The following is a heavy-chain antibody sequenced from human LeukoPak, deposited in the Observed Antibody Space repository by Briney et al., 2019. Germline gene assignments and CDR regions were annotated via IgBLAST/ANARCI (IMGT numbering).Heavy chain of an antibody. Sequence: SVKVSCKASGGTFSSYAISWVRQAPGQGLEWMGGIIPIFGTANYAQKFQGRVTITADESTSTAYMEMSSLRSEDTAVYYCARTLWFGRAFYGMDVWGKGTTVTVSS. J-gene: IGHJ6*04. V-gene: IGHV1-69*13. D-gene: IGHD3-10*01. CDR3: ARTLWFGRAFYGMDV. CDR2: IIPIFGTA. CDR1: GGTFSSYA.